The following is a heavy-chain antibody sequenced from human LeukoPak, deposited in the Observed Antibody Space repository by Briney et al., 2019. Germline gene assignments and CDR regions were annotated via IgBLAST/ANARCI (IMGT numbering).Heavy chain of an antibody. CDR2: IRSSSET. J-gene: IGHJ5*02. V-gene: IGHV3-48*01. Sequence: TGGSLRLSCAASGFIFSQYSMNWVRQAPGKGLEWVSHIRSSSETFYADSVKGRFTISRDNARNSLYPQMNNLRGEDTAIYYCARDAGNSGYGCDLWGQGTLVTVSS. CDR1: GFIFSQYS. CDR3: ARDAGNSGYGCDL. D-gene: IGHD5-12*01.